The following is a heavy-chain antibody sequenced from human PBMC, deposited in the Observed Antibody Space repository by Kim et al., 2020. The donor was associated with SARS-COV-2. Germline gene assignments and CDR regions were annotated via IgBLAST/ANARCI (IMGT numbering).Heavy chain of an antibody. J-gene: IGHJ3*02. D-gene: IGHD6-19*01. Sequence: GESLKISCKGSGYSFSNYWIGWARQMPGKGPEWMGIIYPGDSDTRYSPSFQGQVIISADKSISTAYLQWGSLKASDSAIYYCARRSSTVAGAYGVDIWGQGTMISVSS. CDR2: IYPGDSDT. CDR3: ARRSSTVAGAYGVDI. CDR1: GYSFSNYW. V-gene: IGHV5-51*01.